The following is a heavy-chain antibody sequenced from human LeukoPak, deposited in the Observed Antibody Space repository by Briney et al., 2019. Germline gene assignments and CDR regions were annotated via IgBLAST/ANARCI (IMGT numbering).Heavy chain of an antibody. CDR1: GGTFSSYA. CDR2: IIPIFGTA. Sequence: SVKVSCKASGGTFSSYAISWVRQAPGQGLEWVGGIIPIFGTANYAQKFQGRVTITADESTSTAYMELSSLRSEDTAVYYCARRGCSSTICSYYYYYMDVWGKGTTVSVSS. D-gene: IGHD2-2*01. CDR3: ARRGCSSTICSYYYYYMDV. V-gene: IGHV1-69*13. J-gene: IGHJ6*03.